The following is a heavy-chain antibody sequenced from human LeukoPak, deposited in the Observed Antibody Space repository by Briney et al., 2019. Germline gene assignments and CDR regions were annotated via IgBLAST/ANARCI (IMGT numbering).Heavy chain of an antibody. Sequence: GGSLRLSCAASGFTFSSYGMHWVRQAPGKGLEWVAVISYDGSNKYYADSVKGRFTISRDNSKNTLYLQMNSLRAEDTAVYYCAKDPRLFWVGGYFDYWGQGTLVTVSS. CDR3: AKDPRLFWVGGYFDY. V-gene: IGHV3-30*18. J-gene: IGHJ4*02. CDR2: ISYDGSNK. CDR1: GFTFSSYG. D-gene: IGHD3-9*01.